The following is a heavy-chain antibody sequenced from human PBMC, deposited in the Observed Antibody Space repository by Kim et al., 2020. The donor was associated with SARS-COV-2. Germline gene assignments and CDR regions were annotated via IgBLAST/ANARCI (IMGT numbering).Heavy chain of an antibody. CDR1: VYTFNAYG. Sequence: ASVKVSCKASVYTFNAYGISWVRPAPVQGLECMGWICVKHEDTNSAQRFQDRLTMTTDTSTNTAHMELRSLRSDDTAVYYCARGPDYFERSEYASYFLQFWGQGTLVTVSS. V-gene: IGHV1-18*04. CDR3: ARGPDYFERSEYASYFLQF. J-gene: IGHJ4*02. D-gene: IGHD3-22*01. CDR2: ICVKHEDT.